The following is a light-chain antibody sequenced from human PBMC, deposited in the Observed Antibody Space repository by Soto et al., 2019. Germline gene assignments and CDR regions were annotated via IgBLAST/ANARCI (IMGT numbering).Light chain of an antibody. Sequence: DIQMTQSPSFLSASVGDRVTITCRASQGILDYVAWFQQKPGKAPNLLIYAASTLQSGVPSRFSGSGSGTDFTLTISSLQPEDVATYYCQKYNTAPQTSGQGTKVEIK. CDR3: QKYNTAPQT. V-gene: IGKV1-27*01. J-gene: IGKJ1*01. CDR2: AAS. CDR1: QGILDY.